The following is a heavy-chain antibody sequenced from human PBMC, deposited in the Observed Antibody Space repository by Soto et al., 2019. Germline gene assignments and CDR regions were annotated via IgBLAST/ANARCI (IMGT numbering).Heavy chain of an antibody. CDR3: ASGSTVVAASDY. CDR2: IIPILGIA. J-gene: IGHJ4*02. D-gene: IGHD2-15*01. Sequence: QVQLVQSGAEVKKPGSSVKVSCKASGGTFSSYTISWVRQAPGQGLEWMGRIIPILGIANYAQKFQGRVTITADKSTSTAYMELSSLRSEDTAVYYCASGSTVVAASDYWGQGTLSPSPQ. V-gene: IGHV1-69*02. CDR1: GGTFSSYT.